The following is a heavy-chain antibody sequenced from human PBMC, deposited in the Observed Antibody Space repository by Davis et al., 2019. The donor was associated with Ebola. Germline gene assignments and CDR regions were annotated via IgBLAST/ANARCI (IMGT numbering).Heavy chain of an antibody. CDR2: ISGSVVRT. CDR1: GFTFSSYA. J-gene: IGHJ4*02. V-gene: IGHV3-23*01. D-gene: IGHD1-26*01. Sequence: GGSLRLSCAASGFTFSSYAMSWVRQAPGKGLERVSIISGSVVRTYYADSVKGRFTNSRDNSKNTLYLQMNSLRAEDTAIYYCATIDGIVGSTIDYWGQGTLVTVSS. CDR3: ATIDGIVGSTIDY.